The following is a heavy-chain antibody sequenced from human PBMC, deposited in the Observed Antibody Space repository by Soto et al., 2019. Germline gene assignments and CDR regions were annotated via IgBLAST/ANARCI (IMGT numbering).Heavy chain of an antibody. Sequence: ASVKVSCKASGYTFTSYGISWVRQAPGQGLEWMGWISAYSGNTNYAQKLQGRVTMTTDTSTSTAYMELRSLRSDDTAVYYCARDRGEQWLVLDHYYYYGMDVWGQGTTVTVSS. CDR3: ARDRGEQWLVLDHYYYYGMDV. CDR1: GYTFTSYG. CDR2: ISAYSGNT. V-gene: IGHV1-18*01. D-gene: IGHD6-19*01. J-gene: IGHJ6*02.